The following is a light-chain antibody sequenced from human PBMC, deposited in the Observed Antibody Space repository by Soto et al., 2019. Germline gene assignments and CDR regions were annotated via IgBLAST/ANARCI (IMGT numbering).Light chain of an antibody. CDR3: HQYNNWPPFT. CDR2: AAS. V-gene: IGKV1-39*01. Sequence: DIQMTQSPSSLSASVGDRVTISCRASQSISSNLNWYQQKPGKAPKLLIYAASNLQSGVPSTFSGSGSGTEFTLTISSLQSEDSAVYYCHQYNNWPPFTFGQGTRLEIK. J-gene: IGKJ5*01. CDR1: QSISSN.